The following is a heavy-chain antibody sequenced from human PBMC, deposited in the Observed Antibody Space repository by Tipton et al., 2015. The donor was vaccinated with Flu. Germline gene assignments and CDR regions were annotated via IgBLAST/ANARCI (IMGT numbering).Heavy chain of an antibody. CDR2: ISAYNGNT. V-gene: IGHV1-18*01. CDR1: GYTFTSYG. CDR3: ARDRALSRGIAAAATPQGY. Sequence: QLVQSGAEVKKPGASVKVSCKASGYTFTSYGISWVRQAPGQGLEWMGWISAYNGNTNYAQKLQGRVTMTTDTSTSTAYMELRSLRSDDTAVYYWARDRALSRGIAAAATPQGYWGQGTLVTVSS. J-gene: IGHJ4*02. D-gene: IGHD6-13*01.